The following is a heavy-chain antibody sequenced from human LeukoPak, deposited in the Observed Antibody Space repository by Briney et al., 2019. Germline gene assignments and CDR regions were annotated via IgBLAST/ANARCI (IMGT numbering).Heavy chain of an antibody. D-gene: IGHD1-26*01. CDR2: IHYSGNT. CDR1: GXSFSRYL. CDR3: ARDGGEVGANTWFDP. V-gene: IGHV4-59*01. J-gene: IGHJ5*02. Sequence: SETLSLTCTVSGXSFSRYLWSWIRQPPGKGQEWIGYIHYSGNTNYNPSLKSRVTISVDTSKNQFSLKLSSVTAADTAVYYCARDGGEVGANTWFDPWGQGTLVTVSS.